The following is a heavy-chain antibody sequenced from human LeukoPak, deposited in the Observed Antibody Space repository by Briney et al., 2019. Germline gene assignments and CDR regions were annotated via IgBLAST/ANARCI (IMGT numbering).Heavy chain of an antibody. CDR1: GYTFTSYG. J-gene: IGHJ4*02. CDR2: ISAYNGNT. V-gene: IGHV1-18*01. D-gene: IGHD1-26*01. Sequence: ASVKVSCKASGYTFTSYGISWVRQAPGQGLEWMGWISAYNGNTNYKQKFQGRVTMTTDTSTSTAYMELRSLRSDDTAVYYCARDATRSVIVGAEDGFDYWGQGTLVTVSS. CDR3: ARDATRSVIVGAEDGFDY.